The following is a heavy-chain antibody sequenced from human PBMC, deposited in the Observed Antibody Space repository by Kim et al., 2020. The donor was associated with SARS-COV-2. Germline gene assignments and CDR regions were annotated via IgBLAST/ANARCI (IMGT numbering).Heavy chain of an antibody. D-gene: IGHD6-13*01. V-gene: IGHV3-11*01. CDR3: ARVGKGSSSWYEVFNYYYGMDV. Sequence: GGSLRLSCAASGFTFSDYYMSWIRQAPGKGLEWVSYISSSGSTIYYADSVKGRFTISRDNAKNSLYLQMNSLRAEDTAVYYCARVGKGSSSWYEVFNYYYGMDVWGQGTTVTVSS. J-gene: IGHJ6*02. CDR1: GFTFSDYY. CDR2: ISSSGSTI.